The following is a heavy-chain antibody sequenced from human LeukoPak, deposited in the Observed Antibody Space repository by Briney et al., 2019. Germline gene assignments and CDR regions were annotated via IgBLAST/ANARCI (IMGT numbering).Heavy chain of an antibody. J-gene: IGHJ5*02. Sequence: GGSLRLSCAASGFTFSSYGMHWVRQAPGEGLEWVAVISYDGSNKYYADSVKGRFTISRDNSKNTLYLQMNSLRAEDTAVYYCAKDRSRDANWFDPWGQGTLVTVSS. CDR1: GFTFSSYG. D-gene: IGHD3-10*01. CDR2: ISYDGSNK. V-gene: IGHV3-30*18. CDR3: AKDRSRDANWFDP.